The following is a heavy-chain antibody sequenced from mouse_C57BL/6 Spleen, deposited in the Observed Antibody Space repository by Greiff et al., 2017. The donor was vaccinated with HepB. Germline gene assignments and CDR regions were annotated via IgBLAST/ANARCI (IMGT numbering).Heavy chain of an antibody. Sequence: QVQLQQSGAELVKPGASVKMSCKASGYTFTTYPIEWMKQNHGKSLEWIGNFHPYNDDTKYNEKFKGKATLTVEKSSSTVYLELSRLTSDDSAVYYCARHDYYGSSDPSWFAYWGQGTLVTVSA. CDR2: FHPYNDDT. V-gene: IGHV1-47*01. D-gene: IGHD1-1*01. J-gene: IGHJ3*01. CDR1: GYTFTTYP. CDR3: ARHDYYGSSDPSWFAY.